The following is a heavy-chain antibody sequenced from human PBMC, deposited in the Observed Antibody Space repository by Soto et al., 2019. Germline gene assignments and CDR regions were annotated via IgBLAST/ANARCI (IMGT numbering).Heavy chain of an antibody. J-gene: IGHJ6*01. CDR2: IDPYDSYT. CDR1: GYSFRNYW. V-gene: IGHV5-10-1*01. D-gene: IGHD3-10*01. CDR3: ARPSCSAFGKDPLDV. Sequence: PGESLKISCKASGYSFRNYWISWVRQVPGKGLEWMGRIDPYDSYTDYSPSFQGHVTISVDKSNSTAYLQWSSLKASDTAMYYCARPSCSAFGKDPLDVWRQGTTVTGSS.